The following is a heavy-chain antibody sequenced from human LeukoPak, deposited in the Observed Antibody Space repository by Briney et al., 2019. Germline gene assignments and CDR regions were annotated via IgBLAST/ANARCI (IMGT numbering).Heavy chain of an antibody. J-gene: IGHJ4*02. D-gene: IGHD5-18*01. Sequence: GGSLRLSCAASGFTFRNYWMNWVRQAPGKGLEWVANIKQDGSEMYSVDSVKGRFTISRDNAKNSLYLQMNSLRAEDTAVYYCARDFRNSYGPTSYYFDYWGQGTLVTVSS. V-gene: IGHV3-7*04. CDR1: GFTFRNYW. CDR2: IKQDGSEM. CDR3: ARDFRNSYGPTSYYFDY.